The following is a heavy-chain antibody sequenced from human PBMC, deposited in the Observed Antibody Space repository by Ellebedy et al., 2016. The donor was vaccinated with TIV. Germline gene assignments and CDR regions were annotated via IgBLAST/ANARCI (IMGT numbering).Heavy chain of an antibody. J-gene: IGHJ4*02. CDR3: ASRGYTYGYYLDY. CDR1: GYTFTTYA. CDR2: IYPADSDT. V-gene: IGHV5-51*01. Sequence: GESLKISXKASGYTFTTYAIAWVRQMPGKGLEWMGIIYPADSDTIYSPSFQGQVTISVDKSINTAYLQWNSLKASDTAMYYYASRGYTYGYYLDYWGQGTLVTVSS. D-gene: IGHD5-18*01.